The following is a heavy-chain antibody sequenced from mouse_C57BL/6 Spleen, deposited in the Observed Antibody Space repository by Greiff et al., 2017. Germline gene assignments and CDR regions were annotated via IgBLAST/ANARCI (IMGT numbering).Heavy chain of an antibody. J-gene: IGHJ4*01. V-gene: IGHV5-17*01. CDR3: ARSAYGSSSYAMDY. CDR1: GFTFSDYG. CDR2: ISSGSSTI. D-gene: IGHD1-1*01. Sequence: DVKLVEPGGGLVKPGGSLKLSCAASGFTFSDYGMHWVRQAPEKGLEWVAYISSGSSTIYYADTVKGRFTISRDNDKNTRFLQMTSLRSEDTAMYYCARSAYGSSSYAMDYWGQGTSVTVSS.